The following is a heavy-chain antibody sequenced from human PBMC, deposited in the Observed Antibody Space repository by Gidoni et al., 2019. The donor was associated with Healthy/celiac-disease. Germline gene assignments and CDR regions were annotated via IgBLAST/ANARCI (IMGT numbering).Heavy chain of an antibody. CDR1: GGSISSYY. CDR2: IYYSGST. Sequence: QVQLQESCPGLVKPSETLSLTCTVSGGSISSYYWSWIRQPPGKGLEWIGYIYYSGSTNYNPSLKSRVTISVDTSKNQFSLKLSSVTAADTAVYYCARDSGYDFWSGYPYNYGMDVWGQGTTVTVSS. CDR3: ARDSGYDFWSGYPYNYGMDV. D-gene: IGHD3-3*01. V-gene: IGHV4-59*01. J-gene: IGHJ6*02.